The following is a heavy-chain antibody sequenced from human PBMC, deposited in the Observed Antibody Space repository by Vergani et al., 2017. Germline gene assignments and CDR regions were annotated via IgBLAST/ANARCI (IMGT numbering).Heavy chain of an antibody. V-gene: IGHV4-34*01. Sequence: QVQLQQCGAGLLKPSETLSLTCAVYGGSFSGYYWSWIRQPPGKGLEWIGEINHSGSTNYNPSIKSRVTISVDTSKNQFSLKLSSVTAEDTAVYYCARAPPMDVWGKGTTVKVSS. CDR1: GGSFSGYY. CDR3: ARAPPMDV. CDR2: INHSGST. J-gene: IGHJ6*03.